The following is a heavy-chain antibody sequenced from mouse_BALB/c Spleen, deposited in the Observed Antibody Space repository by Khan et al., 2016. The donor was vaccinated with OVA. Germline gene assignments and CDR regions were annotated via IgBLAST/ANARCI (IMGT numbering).Heavy chain of an antibody. J-gene: IGHJ4*01. CDR2: ITYSGNT. Sequence: VQLKESGPSLVKPSQTLSLTCSVTGDSITSGFRNWIRKFPGNKFEYLGYITYSGNTYYNPSLKSRISFTRDTSKSQYFLQLNSVTTEDTATYFCARSYGSWAMDYWGQGTSVTVSS. D-gene: IGHD1-1*01. V-gene: IGHV3-8*02. CDR3: ARSYGSWAMDY. CDR1: GDSITSGF.